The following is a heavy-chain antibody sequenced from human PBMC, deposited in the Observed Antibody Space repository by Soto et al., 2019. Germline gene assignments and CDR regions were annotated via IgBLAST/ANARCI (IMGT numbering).Heavy chain of an antibody. CDR2: IIPIFGTT. Sequence: QVQLVQSGAELKKPGSSVKVSCQASGGTFSNYAISWVRQAPGQGLEWMGKIIPIFGTTNYAQNFRGRVTITAAEYPTTAYMELSSLRSDDTALYYCARELPPAPGSFREDALDIWGQGTMITVSS. V-gene: IGHV1-69*15. D-gene: IGHD6-13*01. CDR1: GGTFSNYA. CDR3: ARELPPAPGSFREDALDI. J-gene: IGHJ3*02.